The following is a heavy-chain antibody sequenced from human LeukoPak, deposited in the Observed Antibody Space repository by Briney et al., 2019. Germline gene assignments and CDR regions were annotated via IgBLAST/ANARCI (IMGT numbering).Heavy chain of an antibody. CDR2: INPSGGST. D-gene: IGHD4-17*01. J-gene: IGHJ4*02. Sequence: GASVKVSCKASGYTFTSYYMHWVRQAPGQGLEWMGIINPSGGSTSYAQKFQGRVTMTRDTSTSTVYMELSSLRSEDTAVYYCAGPYGDYGGLDYWGQGTLVTVSS. V-gene: IGHV1-46*01. CDR3: AGPYGDYGGLDY. CDR1: GYTFTSYY.